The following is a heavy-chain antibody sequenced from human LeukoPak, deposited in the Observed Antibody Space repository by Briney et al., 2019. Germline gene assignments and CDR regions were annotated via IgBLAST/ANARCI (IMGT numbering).Heavy chain of an antibody. CDR1: GFTFGDDY. CDR2: ISNSGGYT. Sequence: GGSLGLSCAVSGFTFGDDYMSWIRQAPGQGLEWVSYISNSGGYTNYADSVAGRFTISRDNAENSLYLQMNSLRAEDTAVYYCARSRGAGPGAYFDYWGQGTLVTDTS. J-gene: IGHJ4*02. CDR3: ARSRGAGPGAYFDY. D-gene: IGHD6-19*01. V-gene: IGHV3-11*03.